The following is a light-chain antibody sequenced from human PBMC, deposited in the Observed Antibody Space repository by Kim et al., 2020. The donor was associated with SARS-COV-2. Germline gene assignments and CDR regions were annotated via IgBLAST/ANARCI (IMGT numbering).Light chain of an antibody. CDR3: QHDGRPPT. V-gene: IGKV3-20*01. J-gene: IGKJ2*01. CDR1: QSVSSTS. Sequence: EIVLTQSPGTLSLSPGDRATLSCRASQSVSSTSLHWYQQKPGQAPRLLIYGAYSRATGIPDRFNGSGSGTDFTLTINTLEPDDYAVYYCQHDGRPPTFGQGTKLEI. CDR2: GAY.